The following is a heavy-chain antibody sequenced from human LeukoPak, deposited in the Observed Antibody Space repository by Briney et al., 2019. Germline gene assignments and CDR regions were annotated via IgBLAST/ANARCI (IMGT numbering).Heavy chain of an antibody. V-gene: IGHV3-15*01. CDR2: VKSESDGGTT. CDR1: GFSFTNTW. Sequence: KPGGSLRLSCEASGFSFTNTWMSWVRQAPGKGLEWVGRVKSESDGGTTNYAEPVKGRFTISRDDSKNTLFLQMNSVQMEDTAVYYCTTVRCTSTSCYRASWGRGTLVTASS. CDR3: TTVRCTSTSCYRAS. J-gene: IGHJ5*02. D-gene: IGHD2-2*01.